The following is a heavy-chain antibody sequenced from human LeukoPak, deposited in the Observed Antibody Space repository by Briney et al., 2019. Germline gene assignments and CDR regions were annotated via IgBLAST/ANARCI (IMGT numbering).Heavy chain of an antibody. D-gene: IGHD3-10*01. CDR1: GFTFSSYG. J-gene: IGHJ4*02. V-gene: IGHV3-23*01. CDR3: ARKAGYYYGSGDY. CDR2: IGGSGGTT. Sequence: GGTLRLSCAASGFTFSSYGMSWVRQAPGKGLEWVSTIGGSGGTTYYADSVKGLFTISRDNSKNTLYLQMHSLRAEDTAVYYCARKAGYYYGSGDYWGQGTLVTVSS.